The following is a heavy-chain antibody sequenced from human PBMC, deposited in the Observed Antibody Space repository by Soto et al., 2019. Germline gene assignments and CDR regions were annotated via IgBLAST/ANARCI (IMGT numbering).Heavy chain of an antibody. Sequence: EVQLVESGGGLIQPGGSLKLSCAASGFTVGNNYMSWVRQAPGKGLEWVSLIYRTGTTKYADSVKGRFTVSRDNANNTLYLQMNGLRAESTAVYYCAKDGMGSWSHYSSFGYWGQGTLVTVSS. CDR3: AKDGMGSWSHYSSFGY. D-gene: IGHD3-10*01. CDR2: IYRTGTT. V-gene: IGHV3-53*01. J-gene: IGHJ4*02. CDR1: GFTVGNNY.